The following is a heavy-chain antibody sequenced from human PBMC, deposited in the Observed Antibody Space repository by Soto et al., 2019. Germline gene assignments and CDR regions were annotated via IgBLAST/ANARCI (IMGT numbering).Heavy chain of an antibody. Sequence: SETLSLTCTVSGGSISNRSYYWSWIRQHPGKGLEWIGYIYYRGSTYYNPSLKSRISMSQDTSKNQFSLNLNSVTAADTALYYCARSIFRATGAFDIWGQGTMVTVSS. J-gene: IGHJ3*02. CDR1: GGSISNRSYY. CDR3: ARSIFRATGAFDI. CDR2: IYYRGST. V-gene: IGHV4-31*03. D-gene: IGHD3-3*01.